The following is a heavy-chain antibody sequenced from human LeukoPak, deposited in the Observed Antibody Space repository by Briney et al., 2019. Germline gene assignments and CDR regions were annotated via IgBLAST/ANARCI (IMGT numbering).Heavy chain of an antibody. CDR1: GYTFTSYY. J-gene: IGHJ4*02. CDR3: ASGYSQWYFDY. D-gene: IGHD3-22*01. Sequence: ASVKLSCKASGYTFTSYYMHWVRQAPGQGLEWMGIMNPSGGSTSYAQKFQGRVTMTRDTSTSTVYMELSSLRSEDTAVYYCASGYSQWYFDYWRRGTLVTVSS. CDR2: MNPSGGST. V-gene: IGHV1-46*01.